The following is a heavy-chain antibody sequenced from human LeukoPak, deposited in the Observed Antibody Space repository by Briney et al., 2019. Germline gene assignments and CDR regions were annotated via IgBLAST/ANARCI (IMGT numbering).Heavy chain of an antibody. Sequence: GGSLRLSCAASGFTFSSYEMNWVRQAPGKGLEWVSYISSSGSTIYYADSVKGRFTISRDNAKNSLYLQMNSLRAEDTAVYYCARDGDSYYYDSSGYGYWGQGTLVIVSS. CDR1: GFTFSSYE. V-gene: IGHV3-48*03. CDR3: ARDGDSYYYDSSGYGY. CDR2: ISSSGSTI. D-gene: IGHD3-22*01. J-gene: IGHJ4*02.